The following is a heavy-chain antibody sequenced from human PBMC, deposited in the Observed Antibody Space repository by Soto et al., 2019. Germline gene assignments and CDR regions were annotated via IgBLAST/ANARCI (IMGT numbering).Heavy chain of an antibody. J-gene: IGHJ6*02. D-gene: IGHD3-22*01. V-gene: IGHV4-39*01. CDR3: ARQPPGLYDSSGYPYGMDV. CDR1: GGSISSSSYY. CDR2: IYYSGST. Sequence: SETLSLTCTVSGGSISSSSYYWGWIRQPPGKGLEWIGSIYYSGSTYYNPSLKSPVTNSVETSKSQFSLRLSSVTAADTAVYYCARQPPGLYDSSGYPYGMDVWGQGTTVTVSS.